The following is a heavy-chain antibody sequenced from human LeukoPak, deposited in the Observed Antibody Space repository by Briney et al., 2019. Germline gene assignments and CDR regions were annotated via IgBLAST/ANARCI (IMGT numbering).Heavy chain of an antibody. CDR1: GFNVSTGY. CDR2: MYSGGST. J-gene: IGHJ4*02. V-gene: IGHV3-66*01. D-gene: IGHD3-22*01. CDR3: AKDRYYYDSSGYYYFDY. Sequence: GGSLRLSCAGSGFNVSTGYMNWVRQAPGKGLEWVSVMYSGGSTYYADSVKGRFTISRDNSKNTLYFQMNSLRAEDTAVYYCAKDRYYYDSSGYYYFDYWGQGTLVTVSS.